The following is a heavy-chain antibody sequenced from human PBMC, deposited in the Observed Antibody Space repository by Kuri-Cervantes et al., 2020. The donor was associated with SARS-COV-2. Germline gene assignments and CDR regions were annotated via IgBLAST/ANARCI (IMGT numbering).Heavy chain of an antibody. CDR2: IYYSGST. V-gene: IGHV4-59*01. CDR3: ARGGYYYDSSGYYMPGGEGYFDL. J-gene: IGHJ2*01. Sequence: GSLRLSCAASGFTFSSYAMSWIRQPPGKGLEWIGYIYYSGSTSYNPSLKSRVTISVDTSKNQFSLKLSSVTAADTAVYYCARGGYYYDSSGYYMPGGEGYFDLWGRGTLVTVSS. CDR1: GFTFSSYA. D-gene: IGHD3-22*01.